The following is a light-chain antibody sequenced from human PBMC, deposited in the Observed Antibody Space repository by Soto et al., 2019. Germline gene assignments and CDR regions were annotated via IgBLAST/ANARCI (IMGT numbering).Light chain of an antibody. V-gene: IGLV2-14*01. CDR1: SSDVGGYNY. Sequence: QSALTQPASVSGSPGQSITISRTGTSSDVGGYNYVSWYQQHPGKAPKLMIYEVSNRPSGVSNRFSGSKSGHTASLTISGLQSEDEADYFCTSYTSSSTLDVFGTGTKLTVL. J-gene: IGLJ1*01. CDR3: TSYTSSSTLDV. CDR2: EVS.